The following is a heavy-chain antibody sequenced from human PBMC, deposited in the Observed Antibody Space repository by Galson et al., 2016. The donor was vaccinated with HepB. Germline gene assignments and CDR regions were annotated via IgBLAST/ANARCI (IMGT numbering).Heavy chain of an antibody. V-gene: IGHV3-48*02. CDR3: VRGFRSNSFDV. CDR2: IGSTTSPI. CDR1: GFTFTTFS. Sequence: SLRLSCAASGFTFTTFSMSWVRQSPGRGPEWVSFIGSTTSPIYYADFVKGRFTVSRDNAQRSLYLQMNSLRDDDTAVYYCVRGFRSNSFDVWGQGTRITVSA. D-gene: IGHD2-8*01. J-gene: IGHJ3*01.